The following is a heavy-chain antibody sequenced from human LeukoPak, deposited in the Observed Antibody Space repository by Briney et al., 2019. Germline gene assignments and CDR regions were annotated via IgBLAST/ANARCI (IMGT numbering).Heavy chain of an antibody. J-gene: IGHJ3*02. V-gene: IGHV4-30-2*01. D-gene: IGHD6-13*01. CDR3: ARVVGIGHAFDI. CDR1: GGSISSGGYF. CDR2: IYDSGRS. Sequence: PSQTLSLTCTVSGGSISSGGYFWSWIRHPPGKALEWIGYIYDSGRSYYNPSLQGRVTISVDGSKNQFSLKLSSVTAADTAVYYCARVVGIGHAFDIWGQGTMVTVSS.